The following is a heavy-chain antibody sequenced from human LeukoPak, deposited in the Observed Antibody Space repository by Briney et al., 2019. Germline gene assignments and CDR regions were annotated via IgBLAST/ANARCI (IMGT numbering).Heavy chain of an antibody. CDR1: GYTFTSYD. V-gene: IGHV1-8*03. Sequence: ASVKVSCKASGYTFTSYDINWVRQATGQGLEWMGWMNPNSGNTGYAQKFQGRVTITRNTSISTAYMELSSLRSEDTAVYYCARGSPWRRLHRVDYYSMDVWGKGTTVTVSS. CDR2: MNPNSGNT. J-gene: IGHJ6*03. CDR3: ARGSPWRRLHRVDYYSMDV. D-gene: IGHD5-12*01.